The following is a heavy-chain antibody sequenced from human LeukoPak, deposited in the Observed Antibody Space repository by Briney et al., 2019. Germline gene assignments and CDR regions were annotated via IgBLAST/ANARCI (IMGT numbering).Heavy chain of an antibody. J-gene: IGHJ5*02. Sequence: GASVKVSCKASGYTFTSYGISWVRQAPGQGLEWMGWISAYNGNTNYAQKLQGRVTMTTDTSTSTAYMELRSPRSDDTAVYYCARWGSSGYSSSWYPFDPWGQGTLVTVSS. CDR3: ARWGSSGYSSSWYPFDP. CDR2: ISAYNGNT. V-gene: IGHV1-18*01. D-gene: IGHD6-13*01. CDR1: GYTFTSYG.